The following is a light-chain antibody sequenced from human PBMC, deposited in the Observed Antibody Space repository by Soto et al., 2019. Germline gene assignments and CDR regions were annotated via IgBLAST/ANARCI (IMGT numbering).Light chain of an antibody. CDR2: YNP. V-gene: IGLV3-21*04. CDR3: QIWDSSADQVV. J-gene: IGLJ2*01. CDR1: NIGGKS. Sequence: SYELTQPPSVSVAPGETARIACGGNNIGGKSVHWYQQRPGQAPVLVFSYNPDRPSGIPERFSGFDSGNTATLTISRVEAEDEADYYCQIWDSSADQVVFGGGTQLTVL.